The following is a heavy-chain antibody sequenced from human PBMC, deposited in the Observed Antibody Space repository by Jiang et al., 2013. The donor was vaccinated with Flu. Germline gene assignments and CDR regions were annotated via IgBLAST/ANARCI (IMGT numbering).Heavy chain of an antibody. CDR3: AADSLAMATSYLDY. V-gene: IGHV1-58*01. D-gene: IGHD5-18*01. Sequence: SGAEVKKPGTSVKVSCKASGFTFTSSAVQWVRQARGQRLEWIGWIVVGSGNTNYAQKFQERVTITRDMSTSTAYMELSSLRSEDTAVYYCAADSLAMATSYLDYWGQGTLVTVSS. J-gene: IGHJ4*02. CDR1: GFTFTSSA. CDR2: IVVGSGNT.